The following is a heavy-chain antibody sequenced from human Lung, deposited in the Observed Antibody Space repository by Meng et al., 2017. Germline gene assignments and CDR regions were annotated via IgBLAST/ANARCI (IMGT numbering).Heavy chain of an antibody. CDR1: GFTFSGYA. V-gene: IGHV3-23*01. J-gene: IGHJ4*02. D-gene: IGHD6-6*01. CDR3: AKDLGASSSYYFDY. CDR2: VSGSDDIA. Sequence: EVQLLESGGGSVQPGGSWRLSCAASGFTFSGYAMTWVRQAPGKGLEWVSSVSGSDDIAYYGDSVKGRVTISRDNSKNTLYLQMNSLRAEDTAVYFCAKDLGASSSYYFDYWGQGTVVTVSS.